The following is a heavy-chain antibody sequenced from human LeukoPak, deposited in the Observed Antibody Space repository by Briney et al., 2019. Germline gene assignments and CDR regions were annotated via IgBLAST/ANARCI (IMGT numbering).Heavy chain of an antibody. V-gene: IGHV4-61*02. CDR2: IYTSGST. CDR1: GGSISSGSYY. J-gene: IGHJ4*02. CDR3: ARRRRGDYGRGYFDY. Sequence: SETLSLTCTVSGGSISSGSYYWSWIRQPAGKGLEWIGRIYTSGSTNYNPSLKSRVTISVDTSKNQFSLKLSSVTAADTAVYNCARRRRGDYGRGYFDYWGQGTLVTVSS. D-gene: IGHD4-17*01.